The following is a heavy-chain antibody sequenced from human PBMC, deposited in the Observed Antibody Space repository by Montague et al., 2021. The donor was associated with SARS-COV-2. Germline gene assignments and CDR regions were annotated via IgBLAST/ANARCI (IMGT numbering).Heavy chain of an antibody. CDR2: IYYTGNT. CDR1: GGSITSNIYY. Sequence: SETLSLICTVSGGSITSNIYYWAWIRQRPGKGLEWIGSIYYTGNTYYNPSLKSRVTISVVTSKNHFTLKLSSVTAAETAEYYCARLRGYCDCSDSHSAIDFWGQGTKVTVSS. V-gene: IGHV4-39*02. D-gene: IGHD3-22*01. J-gene: IGHJ3*01. CDR3: ARLRGYCDCSDSHSAIDF.